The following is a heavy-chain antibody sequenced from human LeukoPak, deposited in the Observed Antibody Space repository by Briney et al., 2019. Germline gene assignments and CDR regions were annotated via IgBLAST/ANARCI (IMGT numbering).Heavy chain of an antibody. V-gene: IGHV3-53*01. Sequence: PGGSLRLSWAASGFTVSSNYMSWVRQAPGKGLEWGSVIYRGGSTYYADSRKGRFTISRDTSKNTLYLQMNSLSDEATAVYYCARASSGRGSPGASDAFAIWGQGTMVTVSS. CDR1: GFTVSSNY. D-gene: IGHD6-6*01. CDR2: IYRGGST. J-gene: IGHJ3*02. CDR3: ARASSGRGSPGASDAFAI.